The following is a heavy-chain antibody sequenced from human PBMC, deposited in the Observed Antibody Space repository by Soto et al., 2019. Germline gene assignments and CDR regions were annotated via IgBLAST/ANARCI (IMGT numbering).Heavy chain of an antibody. CDR3: ARVGDDSTGYKY. J-gene: IGHJ4*02. Sequence: EVQLVESGGGLVQPGGSLRLSCAASGFTFSNYWMHWVRQAPGKGLVWVSRINRDGSSTSYADSVKGRFTISRDNAKNTLYLQMNSLRAEATAAYYCARVGDDSTGYKYWGQGTLVTVSS. V-gene: IGHV3-74*01. CDR2: INRDGSST. CDR1: GFTFSNYW. D-gene: IGHD3-22*01.